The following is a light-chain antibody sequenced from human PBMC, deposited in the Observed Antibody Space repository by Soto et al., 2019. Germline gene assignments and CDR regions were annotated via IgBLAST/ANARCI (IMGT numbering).Light chain of an antibody. CDR3: HQYGSSVRA. CDR1: QSITSN. J-gene: IGKJ1*01. CDR2: GAS. V-gene: IGKV3-15*01. Sequence: EIEMTQSPGTLSVSPGERATLSCRASQSITSNLAWYQQKPGQAPRLLISGASTRATGIPPRFSGSGSGTDFTLTISRLEADDVAVYHCHQYGSSVRAFGQGTKLEIK.